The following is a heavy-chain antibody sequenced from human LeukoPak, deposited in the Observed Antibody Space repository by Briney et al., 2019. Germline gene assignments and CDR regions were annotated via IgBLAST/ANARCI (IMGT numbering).Heavy chain of an antibody. CDR2: INHSGST. CDR1: GGSFSGYY. CDR3: ARGRGYSSSWFFR. J-gene: IGHJ4*02. D-gene: IGHD6-13*01. V-gene: IGHV4-34*01. Sequence: SETLSLTCAVYGGSFSGYYWSWIRQPPGKGLEWIGEINHSGSTNYNPSLKSRVTISVDTSKNQFSLKLSSVTAADTAVYYCARGRGYSSSWFFRWGQGTLVTVSS.